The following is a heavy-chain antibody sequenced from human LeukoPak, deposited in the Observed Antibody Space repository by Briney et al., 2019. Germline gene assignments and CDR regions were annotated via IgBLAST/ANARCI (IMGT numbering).Heavy chain of an antibody. CDR2: IYYSGST. CDR3: HIVLMVYSNWFDP. J-gene: IGHJ5*02. V-gene: IGHV4-39*01. D-gene: IGHD2-8*01. CDR1: GGSISSSSYY. Sequence: SETLYLTCTVSGGSISSSSYYWGWIRQPPGKGLEWIGSIYYSGSTYYNPSLKSRVTISVDTSKNQFSLKLSSVTAADTAVYYCHIVLMVYSNWFDPWGQGTLVTVSS.